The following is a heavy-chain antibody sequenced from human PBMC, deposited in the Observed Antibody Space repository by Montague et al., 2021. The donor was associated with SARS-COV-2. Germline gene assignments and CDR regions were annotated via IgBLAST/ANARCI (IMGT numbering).Heavy chain of an antibody. CDR3: ARDVRYYYDQ. Sequence: SETLSLTCSVSGGSMSSYHWVWIRQPPGKGLEWIGYVYYRGSTNYNPSLKSRVTISLDTSKNRFSLGVTSVTAADTAVCYCARDVRYYYDQWGQGILVTVSS. CDR2: VYYRGST. D-gene: IGHD3-10*01. V-gene: IGHV4-59*01. CDR1: GGSMSSYH. J-gene: IGHJ4*02.